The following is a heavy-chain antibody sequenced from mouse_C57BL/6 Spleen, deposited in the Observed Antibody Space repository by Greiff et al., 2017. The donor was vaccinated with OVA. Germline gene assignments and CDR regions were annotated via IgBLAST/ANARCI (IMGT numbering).Heavy chain of an antibody. Sequence: EVKLMESGEGLVKPGGSLKLSCAASGFTFSSYAMSWVRQTPEKRLEWVAYISSGGDYIYYADTVKGRFTISRDNARNTLYLQMSSLKSEDTAMYYCTRGPPFTTVVATGAMDYWGQGASVTVSS. CDR1: GFTFSSYA. CDR2: ISSGGDYI. D-gene: IGHD1-1*01. V-gene: IGHV5-9-1*02. J-gene: IGHJ4*01. CDR3: TRGPPFTTVVATGAMDY.